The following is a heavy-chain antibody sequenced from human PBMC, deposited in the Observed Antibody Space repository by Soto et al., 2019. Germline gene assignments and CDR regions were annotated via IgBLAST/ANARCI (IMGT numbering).Heavy chain of an antibody. CDR1: GGTFSSFA. CDR3: ARMSVDTAMVTYEDAKYYYYGMDV. J-gene: IGHJ6*02. V-gene: IGHV1-69*12. D-gene: IGHD5-18*01. Sequence: QVQLVQSGAEVKKPGSSVKVSCKASGGTFSSFAISWVRQAPGQGLEWMGGIIPIFGTANYAQKFQGRVTITADESTSTAYMELSSLRSEDTAVYYCARMSVDTAMVTYEDAKYYYYGMDVWGQGTTVTVSS. CDR2: IIPIFGTA.